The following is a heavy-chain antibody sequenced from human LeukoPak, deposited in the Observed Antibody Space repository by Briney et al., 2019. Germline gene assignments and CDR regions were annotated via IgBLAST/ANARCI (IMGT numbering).Heavy chain of an antibody. CDR2: LYSTGSP. D-gene: IGHD3-22*01. Sequence: SETLSLTCTVSGASITSGSYYWGWIRQPPGKGLEWIGSLYSTGSPYYKPSLKSRVSISRDTSKNHFSLRLTSVTAAYTAVYYCARGYYYVDSWGQGTLVTVSS. J-gene: IGHJ4*02. CDR3: ARGYYYVDS. CDR1: GASITSGSYY. V-gene: IGHV4-39*02.